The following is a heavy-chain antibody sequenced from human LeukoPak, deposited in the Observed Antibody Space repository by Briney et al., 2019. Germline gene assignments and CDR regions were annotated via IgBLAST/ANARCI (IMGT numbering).Heavy chain of an antibody. V-gene: IGHV4-31*03. CDR3: ARESSSSGEFDY. Sequence: SQTLSLTCTVSGGSISSGGYYWSWIRQHPGKGLEWIGYIYYSGSTYYNPSLKSRVTISVGTSKNQFSLKLSSVTAADTAVYYCARESSSSGEFDYWGQGTLVTVSS. CDR2: IYYSGST. D-gene: IGHD6-6*01. CDR1: GGSISSGGYY. J-gene: IGHJ4*02.